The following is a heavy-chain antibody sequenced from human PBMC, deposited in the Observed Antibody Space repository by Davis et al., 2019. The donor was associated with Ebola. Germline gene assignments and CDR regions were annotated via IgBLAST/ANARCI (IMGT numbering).Heavy chain of an antibody. CDR1: GGSISSYY. CDR3: ARGRGVLRFLEWLPYYGMDV. J-gene: IGHJ6*02. V-gene: IGHV4-59*01. Sequence: MPSETLSLTCTVSGGSISSYYWSWIRQPPGKGLEWIGYIYYSGSTNYNPSPKSRVTISVDTSKNQFSLKLSSVTAADTAVYYCARGRGVLRFLEWLPYYGMDVWGQGTTVTVSS. CDR2: IYYSGST. D-gene: IGHD3-3*01.